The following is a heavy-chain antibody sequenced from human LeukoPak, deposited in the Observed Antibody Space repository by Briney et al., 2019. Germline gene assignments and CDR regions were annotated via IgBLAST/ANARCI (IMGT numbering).Heavy chain of an antibody. Sequence: PGGSLRLSCAASGFIVSSKYMSWVRQAPGKGLEWVSVISVSGGSTYYADSVKGRFTISRDNSKSTLYLQMNSLRAEDTAVYYCAESNTYYFDYWGQGTLVTVSS. V-gene: IGHV3-23*01. D-gene: IGHD4/OR15-4a*01. J-gene: IGHJ4*02. CDR1: GFIVSSKY. CDR3: AESNTYYFDY. CDR2: ISVSGGST.